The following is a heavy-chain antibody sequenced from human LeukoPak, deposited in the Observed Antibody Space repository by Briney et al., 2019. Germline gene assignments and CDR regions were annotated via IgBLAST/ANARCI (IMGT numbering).Heavy chain of an antibody. J-gene: IGHJ3*02. D-gene: IGHD2-15*01. CDR1: GFTFSTYN. CDR2: ISYDGINK. Sequence: GGSLRLSCAASGFTFSTYNMHWVRQAPGKRLEWVAVISYDGINKYYADSVKGRFTISRDNSKNTLYLQMNSLRAEDTAVYYCARTYCSGGSCYGRWKGVGAFDIWGQGTMVTVSS. CDR3: ARTYCSGGSCYGRWKGVGAFDI. V-gene: IGHV3-30*04.